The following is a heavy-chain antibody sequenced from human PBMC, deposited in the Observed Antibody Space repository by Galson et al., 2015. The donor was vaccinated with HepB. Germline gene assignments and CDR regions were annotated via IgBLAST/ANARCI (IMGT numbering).Heavy chain of an antibody. V-gene: IGHV2-70*04. CDR3: ARTPPLYSGSYFDY. J-gene: IGHJ4*02. CDR2: IDWDDDK. D-gene: IGHD1-26*01. Sequence: PALVKPTQTLTLTCTFSGFSLSTSGMRVSWIRQPPGKALEWLARIDWDDDKFYSTSLKTRLTISKDTSKNQVVLTMTNMDPVDTATYYCARTPPLYSGSYFDYWGQGTLVIVSS. CDR1: GFSLSTSGMR.